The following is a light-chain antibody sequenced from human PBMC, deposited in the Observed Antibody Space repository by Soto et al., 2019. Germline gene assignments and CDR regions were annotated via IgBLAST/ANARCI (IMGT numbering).Light chain of an antibody. CDR2: GAT. V-gene: IGKV1-16*01. CDR1: EGINSY. CDR3: QQYQRYPRS. Sequence: DIQTTHSPPALSAAVGDRVTIICRASEGINSYLAWFQQKPGKAPKSLIYGATSLQRGVPSRFSGSGGDTDFSLTISSLQPEDIATYYCQQYQRYPRSFGGGTKVDIK. J-gene: IGKJ4*01.